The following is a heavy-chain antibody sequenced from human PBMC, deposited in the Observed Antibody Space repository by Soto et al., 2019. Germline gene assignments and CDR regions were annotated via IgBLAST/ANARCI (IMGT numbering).Heavy chain of an antibody. CDR1: GFTFSNAW. CDR2: IKSKTDGGTT. J-gene: IGHJ4*02. CDR3: TTDPVTMIVVVPSSG. D-gene: IGHD3-22*01. Sequence: GRSLRLSCAASGFTFSNAWMNWVRQAQGKGLEWVGRIKSKTDGGTTDYAAPVKGRFTISRDDSKNTLYLQMNSLKTEDTAVYYCTTDPVTMIVVVPSSGWGQGTLVTVSS. V-gene: IGHV3-15*07.